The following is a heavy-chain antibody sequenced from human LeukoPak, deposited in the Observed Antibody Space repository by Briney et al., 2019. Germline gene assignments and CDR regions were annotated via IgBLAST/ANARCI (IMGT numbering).Heavy chain of an antibody. J-gene: IGHJ4*02. V-gene: IGHV4-59*01. CDR3: AREGPAAISTFDY. CDR2: IHYSGYT. D-gene: IGHD2-2*02. CDR1: GGSISSYY. Sequence: PSETLSLTCTVSGGSISSYYWNWIRQPPGKGLEWIGCIHYSGYTNYNPSLKSRLTISVDTFKNQFSLKLSSVTAADTAVYYCAREGPAAISTFDYWGQGTLVTVSS.